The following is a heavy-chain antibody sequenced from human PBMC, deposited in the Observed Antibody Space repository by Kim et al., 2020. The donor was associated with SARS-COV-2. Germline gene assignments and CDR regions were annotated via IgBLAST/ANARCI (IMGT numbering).Heavy chain of an antibody. Sequence: ADSVKGRFTISRDNSKNTLYLQMNSLRAEDTAVYYCARDRQWLEYFWFDPWGQGTLVIVSS. CDR3: ARDRQWLEYFWFDP. D-gene: IGHD6-19*01. J-gene: IGHJ5*02. V-gene: IGHV3-66*01.